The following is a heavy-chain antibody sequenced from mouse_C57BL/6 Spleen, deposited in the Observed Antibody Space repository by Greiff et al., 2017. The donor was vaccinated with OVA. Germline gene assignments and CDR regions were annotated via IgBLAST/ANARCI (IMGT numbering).Heavy chain of an antibody. CDR3: ARSDSNLYAMDY. V-gene: IGHV1-81*01. D-gene: IGHD2-5*01. Sequence: QVQLKESGAELARPGASVKLSCKASGYTFTSYGISWVKQRTGQGLEWIGEIYPRSGNTYYNEKFKGKATLTADKSSSTAYMELRSLTSEDSAVYFCARSDSNLYAMDYWGQGTSVTVSS. CDR2: IYPRSGNT. CDR1: GYTFTSYG. J-gene: IGHJ4*01.